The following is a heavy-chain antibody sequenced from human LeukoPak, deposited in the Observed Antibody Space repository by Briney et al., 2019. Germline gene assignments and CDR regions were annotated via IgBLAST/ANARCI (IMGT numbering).Heavy chain of an antibody. V-gene: IGHV3-23*01. CDR1: GFTFSSYA. CDR2: ISGSGGST. Sequence: GGSLRLSCAASGFTFSSYAMSWVRQAPGKGLEWVSAISGSGGSTYYADSVKGRFTISRDNSKNTLYLQMNSLRAEDTAVCYCAKGFSYSSSSAFDYWGQGTLVTVSS. J-gene: IGHJ4*02. CDR3: AKGFSYSSSSAFDY. D-gene: IGHD6-6*01.